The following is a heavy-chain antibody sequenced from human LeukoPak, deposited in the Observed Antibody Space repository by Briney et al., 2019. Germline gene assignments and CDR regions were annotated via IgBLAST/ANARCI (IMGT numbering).Heavy chain of an antibody. V-gene: IGHV3-30*04. D-gene: IGHD3-16*01. CDR2: ISYDGSNK. Sequence: PGGSLRLSCAASGFTFSSYAMHWVRQAPGKGLEWVAVISYDGSNKYYADSVKGRFTISRDNSKNTLYLQMNSLRAEDTAVYYCARDPPLVRLGEYDWGQGTLVTVSS. CDR3: ARDPPLVRLGEYD. J-gene: IGHJ4*02. CDR1: GFTFSSYA.